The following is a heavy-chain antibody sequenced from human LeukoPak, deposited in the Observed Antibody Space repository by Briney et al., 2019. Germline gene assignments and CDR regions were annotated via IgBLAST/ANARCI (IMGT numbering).Heavy chain of an antibody. CDR3: AREGRRGASDY. CDR2: VNPNSGNT. D-gene: IGHD3-10*01. J-gene: IGHJ4*02. V-gene: IGHV1-8*01. Sequence: ASVKVSCKASGYTFTSYDINWVRQATGQGLEWMGWVNPNSGNTGYAQKFQGRVTMTRNTSISTAYMELRSLRSDDTAVYYCAREGRRGASDYWGQGTLVTVSS. CDR1: GYTFTSYD.